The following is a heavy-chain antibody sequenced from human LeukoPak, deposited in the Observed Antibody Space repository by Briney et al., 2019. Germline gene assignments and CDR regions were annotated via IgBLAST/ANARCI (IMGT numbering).Heavy chain of an antibody. CDR3: ARIAVAGPHAGAYGMDV. D-gene: IGHD6-19*01. CDR2: IIPIYGTK. V-gene: IGHV1-69*13. Sequence: ASVKVSCKTSGGTFSSNAISWVRQAPGQGLEWMGGIIPIYGTKNYAQKFQGRVTFNADESTTTAYMELSSLRSEDTALYYCARIAVAGPHAGAYGMDVWGQGTTDTVSS. CDR1: GGTFSSNA. J-gene: IGHJ6*02.